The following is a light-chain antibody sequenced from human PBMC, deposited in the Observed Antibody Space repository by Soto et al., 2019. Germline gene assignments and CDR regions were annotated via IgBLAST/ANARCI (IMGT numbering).Light chain of an antibody. J-gene: IGKJ3*01. Sequence: EVEMRQSPATLSVSPREGATLSCMASQGIGDTLARYQHKPGQTPRLLIYDTSARATGVPDRFSGGGSGTDFTLTISSLEAEDSAVYYCQQRGSWPATFGPGTKVDIK. CDR2: DTS. CDR1: QGIGDT. V-gene: IGKV3D-11*01. CDR3: QQRGSWPAT.